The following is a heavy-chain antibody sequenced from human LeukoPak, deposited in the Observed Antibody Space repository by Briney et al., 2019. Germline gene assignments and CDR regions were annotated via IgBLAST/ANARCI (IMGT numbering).Heavy chain of an antibody. CDR2: ISGSGVST. J-gene: IGHJ4*02. CDR3: ARRAGAYSHPYDY. Sequence: GGTLRLSCSASGSTFSNYGMSWVRQTPGKGLEWVSTISGSGVSTYYADSVKGRFIISRDNSKNTLYLQMNSLRAEDTAVYYCARRAGAYSHPYDYWGQGTLVTVSS. V-gene: IGHV3-23*01. CDR1: GSTFSNYG. D-gene: IGHD4/OR15-4a*01.